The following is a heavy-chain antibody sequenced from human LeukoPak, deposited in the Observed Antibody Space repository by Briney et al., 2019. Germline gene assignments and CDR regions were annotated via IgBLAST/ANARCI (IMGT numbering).Heavy chain of an antibody. CDR3: AKSRSGNYNRAFDI. Sequence: GGSLRLSCAASGFTFSDHYMSWVRQAPGKGLEGVSVIYSGGSTYYADSVKGRFTISRDNSKNTLYLQLNSLRAEDTALYYCAKSRSGNYNRAFDIWGQGTMVTVSS. V-gene: IGHV3-53*01. CDR1: GFTFSDHY. J-gene: IGHJ3*02. CDR2: IYSGGST. D-gene: IGHD1-26*01.